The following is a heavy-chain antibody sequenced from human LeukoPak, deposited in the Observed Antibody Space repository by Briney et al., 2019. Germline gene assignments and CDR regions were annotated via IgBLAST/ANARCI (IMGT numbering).Heavy chain of an antibody. J-gene: IGHJ4*02. Sequence: AGGCLRLSCAASGFTFSSYAMSWVRQAPGKGLEWVSAISGSGGSTYYADSVKGRFTIPRDNSKNTLYLQMNSLRAEDTAVYYCAKLTGSSWTGDYWGQGTLVTVSS. CDR2: ISGSGGST. CDR1: GFTFSSYA. V-gene: IGHV3-23*01. D-gene: IGHD6-13*01. CDR3: AKLTGSSWTGDY.